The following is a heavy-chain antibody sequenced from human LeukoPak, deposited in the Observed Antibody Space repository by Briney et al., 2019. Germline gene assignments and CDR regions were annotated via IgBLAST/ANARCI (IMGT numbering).Heavy chain of an antibody. CDR2: IYYSGST. CDR3: ARDRRITMVRGVIIESVYYYYGMDV. J-gene: IGHJ6*02. D-gene: IGHD3-10*01. V-gene: IGHV4-39*07. Sequence: SETLSLTCTVSSGSISSSSYYWGWIRQPPGKGLEWIGSIYYSGSTYYNPSLKSRVTISVDKSKNQFSLKLSSVTAADTAVYYCARDRRITMVRGVIIESVYYYYGMDVWGQGTTVTVSS. CDR1: SGSISSSSYY.